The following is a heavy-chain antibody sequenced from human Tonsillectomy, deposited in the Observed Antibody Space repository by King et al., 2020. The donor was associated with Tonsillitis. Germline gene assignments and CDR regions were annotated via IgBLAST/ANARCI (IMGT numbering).Heavy chain of an antibody. V-gene: IGHV4-39*01. CDR2: IYYSGST. D-gene: IGHD6-19*01. CDR1: GGSISSSNYY. Sequence: QLQESGPGLVKPSETLSLTCTVSGGSISSSNYYWGWIRQPPGKGLEWIGSIYYSGSTYYNPSLKSRVTISVDTSKNQFSLRLSSVTAADSAVYYCARQNAVAATQDAFDIWGQGTMVTVSS. CDR3: ARQNAVAATQDAFDI. J-gene: IGHJ3*02.